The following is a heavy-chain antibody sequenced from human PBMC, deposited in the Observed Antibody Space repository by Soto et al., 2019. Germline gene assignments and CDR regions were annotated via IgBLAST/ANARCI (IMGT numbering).Heavy chain of an antibody. CDR2: ISWNSGSI. CDR3: TRSGTYYYYMDV. Sequence: GGSLRLSCAASGFTFDDYAMHWVRQAPGKGLEWVSGISWNSGSIGYADSVKGRFTISRDNAKNSLYLQMNSLRAEDTALYSCTRSGTYYYYMDVWGKGTTVTVSS. J-gene: IGHJ6*03. D-gene: IGHD3-10*01. CDR1: GFTFDDYA. V-gene: IGHV3-9*01.